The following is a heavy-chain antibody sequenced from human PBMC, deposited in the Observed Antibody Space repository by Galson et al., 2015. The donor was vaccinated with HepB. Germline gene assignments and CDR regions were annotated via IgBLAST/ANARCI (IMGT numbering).Heavy chain of an antibody. Sequence: SLRLSCAASGFTFRNYGMHWVRQAPGKGLEWVAIIWYDGSNKYYADSVKGRFTISRDNSKNILYLQMNSLRPEDTAAYYCASGRGVGTTFYFYYWGQGTLVTVSS. J-gene: IGHJ4*02. CDR1: GFTFRNYG. CDR3: ASGRGVGTTFYFYY. V-gene: IGHV3-33*08. D-gene: IGHD1-26*01. CDR2: IWYDGSNK.